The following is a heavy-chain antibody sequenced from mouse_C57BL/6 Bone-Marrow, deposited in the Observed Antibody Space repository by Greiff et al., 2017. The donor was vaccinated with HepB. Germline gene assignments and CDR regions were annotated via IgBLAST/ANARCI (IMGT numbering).Heavy chain of an antibody. J-gene: IGHJ3*01. CDR1: GYTFTSYG. CDR3: ARERGYYYGSRPWFAY. V-gene: IGHV1-81*01. Sequence: VKLQESGAELARPGASVKLSCKASGYTFTSYGISWVKQRTGQGLEWIGEIYPRSGNTYYNEKFKGKATLTADKSSSTAYMELRSLTSEDSAVYFCARERGYYYGSRPWFAYWGQGTLVTVSA. D-gene: IGHD1-1*01. CDR2: IYPRSGNT.